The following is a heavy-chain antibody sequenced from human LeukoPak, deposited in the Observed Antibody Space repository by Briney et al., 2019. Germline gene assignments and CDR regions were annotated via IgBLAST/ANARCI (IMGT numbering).Heavy chain of an antibody. CDR2: IYYSGST. Sequence: PSETLSLTCTVSGGSISSGDYYWSWIRQPPGKGREWIGYIYYSGSTYYNPSLKSRVTTSVNTSKNQFSLKLSSVTAADTAVYYCAREEAGIVVVPAARGHAFDIWGQGAMVTVSS. D-gene: IGHD2-2*01. CDR1: GGSISSGDYY. CDR3: AREEAGIVVVPAARGHAFDI. V-gene: IGHV4-30-4*08. J-gene: IGHJ3*02.